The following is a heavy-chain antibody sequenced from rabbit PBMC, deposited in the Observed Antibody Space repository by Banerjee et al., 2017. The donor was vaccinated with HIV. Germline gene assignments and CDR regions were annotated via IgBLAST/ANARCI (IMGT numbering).Heavy chain of an antibody. CDR1: GFDLSSYYY. J-gene: IGHJ2*01. D-gene: IGHD2-1*01. CDR2: INIGSTIT. V-gene: IGHV1S45*01. Sequence: QEQLEESGGGLVKPEGSLTLTCKASGFDLSSYYYMCWVRQAPGKGLEWIGCINIGSTITYYARWVNGRFTISKPSSTTVTLQMTSLTVADTATYFCARGSGDVGWGYLIWGPGTLVTVS. CDR3: ARGSGDVGWGYLI.